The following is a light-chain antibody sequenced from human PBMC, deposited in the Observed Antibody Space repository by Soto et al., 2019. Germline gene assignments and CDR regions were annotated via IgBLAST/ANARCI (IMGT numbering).Light chain of an antibody. CDR1: QNVNNN. CDR2: GAS. V-gene: IGKV3-15*01. CDR3: QQYEKWPLT. J-gene: IGKJ4*01. Sequence: EIVMTQSPATLSVSPGERATLSCRASQNVNNNLDWYQLKPGQAPRVLIFGASTRATGVLSRIIGSGSGTEYNLTIKSLKSEDLAVNYCQQYEKWPLTFGGGTKVEI.